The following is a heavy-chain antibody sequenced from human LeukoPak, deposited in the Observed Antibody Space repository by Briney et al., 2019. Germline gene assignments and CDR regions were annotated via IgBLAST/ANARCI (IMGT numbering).Heavy chain of an antibody. Sequence: GVSLRLSCAASGFTFSRYWMNWVRQAPGKGLEWVANIKQDGSVKNYVDSVKGRFAISRDNAKNSLFLQMNSLRAEDTAVYYCVRDPSGSPVFDPWGQGTLVTVSS. D-gene: IGHD3-10*01. CDR1: GFTFSRYW. CDR2: IKQDGSVK. J-gene: IGHJ5*02. CDR3: VRDPSGSPVFDP. V-gene: IGHV3-7*01.